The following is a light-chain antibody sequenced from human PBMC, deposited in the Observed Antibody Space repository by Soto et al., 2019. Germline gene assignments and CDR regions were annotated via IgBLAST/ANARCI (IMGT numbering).Light chain of an antibody. V-gene: IGKV1-17*01. J-gene: IGKJ1*01. CDR1: QGIRND. CDR2: GAS. CDR3: QQYGSSGT. Sequence: DIQMTQSPSSLSASVGDRVTITCRASQGIRNDLGWYQQKPGKAPKLLIYGASSRATGIPDRFSGSGSGTDFTLTISRLEPDDFAVYYCQQYGSSGTFGQGTKVDIK.